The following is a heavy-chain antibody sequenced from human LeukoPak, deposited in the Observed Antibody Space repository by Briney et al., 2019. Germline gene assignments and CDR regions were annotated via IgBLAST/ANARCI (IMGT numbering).Heavy chain of an antibody. CDR3: ARGYFGPFDP. J-gene: IGHJ5*02. V-gene: IGHV3-74*01. CDR2: INNDGSGS. CDR1: GFTFSSYW. D-gene: IGHD2/OR15-2a*01. Sequence: GSLRLSCAASGFTFSSYWMHWVRQAPGKGLVWVSRINNDGSGSNYADSVKGRFTISRDNAKNTLYLQMNSLRAEDTALYCCARGYFGPFDPWGQGTLVTVSS.